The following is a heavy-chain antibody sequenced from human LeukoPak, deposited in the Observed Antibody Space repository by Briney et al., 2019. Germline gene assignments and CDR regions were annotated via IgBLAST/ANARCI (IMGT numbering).Heavy chain of an antibody. J-gene: IGHJ3*02. CDR3: ARPGIAAAGTWNVFDI. CDR1: GGSISGYY. CDR2: IYYDGNT. V-gene: IGHV4-59*01. Sequence: SETLSLTCTVTGGSISGYYWNWIRQPPGGGLEWIGYIYYDGNTNYSPSVKSQVTISVDMSKNQVSLRLSSVTADDTAVYYCARPGIAAAGTWNVFDIWGQGKMVTVSS. D-gene: IGHD6-13*01.